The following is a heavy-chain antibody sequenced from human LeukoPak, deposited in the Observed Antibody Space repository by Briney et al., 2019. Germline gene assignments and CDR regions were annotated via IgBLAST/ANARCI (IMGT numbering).Heavy chain of an antibody. J-gene: IGHJ6*03. D-gene: IGHD3-10*01. V-gene: IGHV1-18*01. CDR3: ARTYYYGSGSPGYYYYMDV. CDR2: ISAYNGNT. Sequence: GASVKVSCKASGYTFTSYGISWVGQAPGQGPEWMGWISAYNGNTNYAQKLQGRVTMTTDTSTSTDYMELSSLRSEDTAVYYCARTYYYGSGSPGYYYYMDVWGKGTTVTISS. CDR1: GYTFTSYG.